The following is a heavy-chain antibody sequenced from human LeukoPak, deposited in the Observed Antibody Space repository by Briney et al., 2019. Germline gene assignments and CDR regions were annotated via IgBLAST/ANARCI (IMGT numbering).Heavy chain of an antibody. CDR3: ARWGLVAPGTYYYYYMDV. CDR2: INAYNGDT. D-gene: IGHD2-2*01. V-gene: IGHV1-18*01. CDR1: GYTFTNYG. J-gene: IGHJ6*03. Sequence: ASVKVSCKASGYTFTNYGVSWVRQAPGQGLEWMGWINAYNGDTHYAQNLQGRLTMTIDTSTSMAFMELRSLRPDDTAVYFCARWGLVAPGTYYYYYMDVWGRGTTVTVSS.